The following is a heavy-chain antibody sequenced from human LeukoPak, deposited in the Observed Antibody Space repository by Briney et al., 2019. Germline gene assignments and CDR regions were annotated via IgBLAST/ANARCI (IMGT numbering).Heavy chain of an antibody. CDR2: ISGSGGST. J-gene: IGHJ5*02. D-gene: IGHD3-10*01. V-gene: IGHV3-23*01. CDR1: GFTFDDYG. CDR3: AKDGDSMVRGVLFDP. Sequence: PGGSLRLSCAASGFTFDDYGMSWVRQAPGKGLEWVSAISGSGGSTYYADSVKGRFTISRDNSKNTLYLQMNSLRAEDTAVYYCAKDGDSMVRGVLFDPWGQGTLVTVSS.